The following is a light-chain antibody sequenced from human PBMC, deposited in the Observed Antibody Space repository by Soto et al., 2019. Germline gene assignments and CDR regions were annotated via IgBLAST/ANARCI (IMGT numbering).Light chain of an antibody. Sequence: EIVLTQSPGTLSLSPGERATLSCRASQSVSSSYLAWYQQKPGQAPRLLIYGASSRATGIADRFSGSGSGTDFTLTISRLEPEDFAVYYCPQYGSVYTFGQGTKLEIK. CDR1: QSVSSSY. CDR2: GAS. J-gene: IGKJ2*01. V-gene: IGKV3-20*01. CDR3: PQYGSVYT.